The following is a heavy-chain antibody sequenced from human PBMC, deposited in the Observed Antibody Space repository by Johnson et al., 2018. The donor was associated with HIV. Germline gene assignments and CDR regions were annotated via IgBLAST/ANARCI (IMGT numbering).Heavy chain of an antibody. V-gene: IGHV3-11*01. Sequence: QVQLVESGGGLVKPGGSLRLSCAASGFSISDYYMTWIRQAPGKGLEWVSFISSSGSNLYYTDSVKGRFTISRDNSKNTLYLQMDSLRAEDTALYYCARGAYSSSWHASDASDIWGQGTMVTVSS. D-gene: IGHD6-13*01. J-gene: IGHJ3*02. CDR1: GFSISDYY. CDR2: ISSSGSNL. CDR3: ARGAYSSSWHASDASDI.